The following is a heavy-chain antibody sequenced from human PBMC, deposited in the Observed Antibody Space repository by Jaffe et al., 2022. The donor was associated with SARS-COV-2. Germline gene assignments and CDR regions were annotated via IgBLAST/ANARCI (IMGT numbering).Heavy chain of an antibody. CDR1: GFTFSSYA. CDR2: ISGSGGST. V-gene: IGHV3-23*01. CDR3: AKDHKVGYYDSSGYFDY. Sequence: EVQLLESGGGLVQPGGSLRLSCAASGFTFSSYAMSWVRQAPGKGLEWVSAISGSGGSTYYADSVKGRFTISRDNSKNTLYLQMNSLRAEDTAVYYCAKDHKVGYYDSSGYFDYWGQGTLVTVSS. D-gene: IGHD3-22*01. J-gene: IGHJ4*02.